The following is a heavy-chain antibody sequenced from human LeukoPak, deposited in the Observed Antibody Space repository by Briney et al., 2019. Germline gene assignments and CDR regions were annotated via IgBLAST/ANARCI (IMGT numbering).Heavy chain of an antibody. Sequence: GASVKVSCKASGYTFTNYGISWVRRAPGQGLEWMGWISAYNGNTNYVQKLQGRVTLTTDTSTTTAYMELRSLRSDDTAVYYCARGGRHYYTSENNPPDYWGQGTLVTVSS. CDR3: ARGGRHYYTSENNPPDY. V-gene: IGHV1-18*01. CDR2: ISAYNGNT. D-gene: IGHD3-10*01. J-gene: IGHJ4*02. CDR1: GYTFTNYG.